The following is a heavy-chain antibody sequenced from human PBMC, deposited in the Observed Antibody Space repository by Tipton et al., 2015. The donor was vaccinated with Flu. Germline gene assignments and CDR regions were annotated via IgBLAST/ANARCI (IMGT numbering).Heavy chain of an antibody. CDR2: IYYSGST. CDR1: GGSISSYY. CDR3: ARLVHDYGDSLGY. D-gene: IGHD4-17*01. Sequence: LRLSCTVSGGSISSYYWSWIRQPPGKGLEWIGYIYYSGSTNYNPSLKSRVTISVDTSKNQFSLKLSSVTAADTAVYYCARLVHDYGDSLGYWGQGTLVTVSS. J-gene: IGHJ4*02. V-gene: IGHV4-59*08.